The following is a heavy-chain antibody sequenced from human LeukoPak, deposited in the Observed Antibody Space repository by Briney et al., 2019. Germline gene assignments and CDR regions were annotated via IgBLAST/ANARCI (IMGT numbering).Heavy chain of an antibody. V-gene: IGHV1-46*01. CDR3: ARDGNCSGGSCYSPNYYFDY. CDR1: GYTFTSYY. Sequence: GASVKVSCKASGYTFTSYYMHWVRQAPGQGLEWMGIISPSGGSTSYAQKFQGRVTMTRDTSTSTVYMELSSLRSEDTAVYYCARDGNCSGGSCYSPNYYFDYWGQGTLVTVSS. CDR2: ISPSGGST. D-gene: IGHD2-15*01. J-gene: IGHJ4*02.